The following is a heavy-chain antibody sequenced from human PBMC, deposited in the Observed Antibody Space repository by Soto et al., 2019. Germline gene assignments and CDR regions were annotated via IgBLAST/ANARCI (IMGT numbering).Heavy chain of an antibody. CDR1: GFTFGGYA. J-gene: IGHJ6*02. CDR3: AKLDQGYCSSTSCYAPPYYYYYGMDV. Sequence: GGSLRLSCAASGFTFGGYAMSWVRQAPGKGLEWVSAISGSGGSTYYADSVKGRFTISRDNSKNTLYLQMNSLRAEDTAVYYCAKLDQGYCSSTSCYAPPYYYYYGMDVWGQGTTVTVS. D-gene: IGHD2-2*01. CDR2: ISGSGGST. V-gene: IGHV3-23*01.